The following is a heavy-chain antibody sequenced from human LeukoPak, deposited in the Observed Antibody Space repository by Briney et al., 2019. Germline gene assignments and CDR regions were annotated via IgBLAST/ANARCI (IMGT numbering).Heavy chain of an antibody. CDR2: ISGSGGST. Sequence: GGSLRLSCAASGFTVSSNYMSWVRQAPGKGLEWVSAISGSGGSTYYADSVKGRFTISRDNSKNTLYLQMNSLRAEDTAVYYCAKDFQHCSGGSCYSGFDYWGQGTLVTVSS. CDR3: AKDFQHCSGGSCYSGFDY. V-gene: IGHV3-23*01. CDR1: GFTVSSNY. D-gene: IGHD2-15*01. J-gene: IGHJ4*02.